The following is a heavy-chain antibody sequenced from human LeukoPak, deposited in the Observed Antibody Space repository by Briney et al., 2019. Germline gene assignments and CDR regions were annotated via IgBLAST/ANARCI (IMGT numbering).Heavy chain of an antibody. CDR2: INPNSGGT. CDR1: GYTFTGYY. D-gene: IGHD3-10*02. CDR3: ARVGTSYVRGVFDY. J-gene: IGHJ4*02. V-gene: IGHV1-2*02. Sequence: ASMKVSCKASGYTFTGYYMHWVRQAPGQGLEWMGWINPNSGGTNYTQKFQGRVTMTRDTSISTAYMELSRLRSDDTAVYYCARVGTSYVRGVFDYWGQGTLVTVSS.